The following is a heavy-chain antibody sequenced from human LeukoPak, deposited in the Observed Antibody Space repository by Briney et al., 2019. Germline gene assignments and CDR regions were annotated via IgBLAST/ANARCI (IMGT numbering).Heavy chain of an antibody. Sequence: GASVKVSCKASGYIFTNYDINGVRQATGQGLEWMGWMNPNRGNTGYAQKFQGGVSLTRHTSISTPYTELSSLSSEDPAVHYCPREYSSSSGDYWGQGTLVTVAS. J-gene: IGHJ4*02. D-gene: IGHD6-6*01. CDR1: GYIFTNYD. CDR2: MNPNRGNT. V-gene: IGHV1-8*03. CDR3: PREYSSSSGDY.